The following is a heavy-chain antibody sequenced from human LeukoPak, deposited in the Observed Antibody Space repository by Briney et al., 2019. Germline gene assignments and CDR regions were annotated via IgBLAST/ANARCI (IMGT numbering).Heavy chain of an antibody. CDR3: ARSDSSGYPSP. Sequence: PSETLSLTCAVYGGSFSGYYWSWIRQPPGKGLAWIGEINHSGSTNYNPSLKSRVTISVDTSKNQFSLKLSSVTAADTAVYYCARSDSSGYPSPWGQGTLVTVSS. J-gene: IGHJ5*02. V-gene: IGHV4-34*01. CDR1: GGSFSGYY. CDR2: INHSGST. D-gene: IGHD3-22*01.